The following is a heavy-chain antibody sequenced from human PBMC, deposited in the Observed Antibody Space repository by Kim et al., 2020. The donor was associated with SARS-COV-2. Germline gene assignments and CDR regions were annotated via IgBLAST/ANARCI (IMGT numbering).Heavy chain of an antibody. J-gene: IGHJ4*02. Sequence: NNAQKLQGRVTMTTDTSTSTAYMELRSLRSDDTAVYYCARDGDYGDYVDYWGQGTLVTVSS. V-gene: IGHV1-18*01. CDR3: ARDGDYGDYVDY. D-gene: IGHD4-17*01.